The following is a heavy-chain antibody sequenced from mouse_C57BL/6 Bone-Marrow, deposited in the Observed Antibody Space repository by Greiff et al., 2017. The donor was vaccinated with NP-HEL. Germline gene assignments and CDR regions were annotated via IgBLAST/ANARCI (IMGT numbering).Heavy chain of an antibody. J-gene: IGHJ3*01. D-gene: IGHD2-4*01. Sequence: QVQLQQSGAELVRPGASVTLSCKASGYTFTDYEMHWVKQTPVHGLEWIGAIDPETGGTAYNQKFKGKAILTADKSSSTAYMELRSLTSEDSAVYYCTRSEDYGWFAYWGQGTLVTVSA. CDR1: GYTFTDYE. CDR2: IDPETGGT. V-gene: IGHV1-15*01. CDR3: TRSEDYGWFAY.